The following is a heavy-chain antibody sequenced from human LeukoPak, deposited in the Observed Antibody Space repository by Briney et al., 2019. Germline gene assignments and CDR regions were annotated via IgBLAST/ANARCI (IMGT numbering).Heavy chain of an antibody. CDR1: GGTFNSYA. D-gene: IGHD3-9*01. Sequence: AVNVSFKASGGTFNSYAMSWVRQAAGQGLEWMGGSTPIFGTANYAQKFQGRVTITADESTSTAYMELSSLSSEDTAVYYCARMPPAILTGPLNAFDIWGQGTMVTVSS. V-gene: IGHV1-69*01. CDR2: STPIFGTA. CDR3: ARMPPAILTGPLNAFDI. J-gene: IGHJ3*02.